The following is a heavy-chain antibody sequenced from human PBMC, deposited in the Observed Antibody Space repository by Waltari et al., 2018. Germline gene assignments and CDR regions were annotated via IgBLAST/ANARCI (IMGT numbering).Heavy chain of an antibody. V-gene: IGHV3-11*06. CDR2: SHTGGGYT. CDR1: GFAFSGFH. Sequence: QVQLVESGGGLVKPGGSLRLSCVASGFAFSGFHMNWVRQAPGDVLPLVSFSHTGGGYTTSADSVKGRFTISRDDAKNSVYLQMNSLSADDTAVYFCARDLTAIRAFDYWGHGILVTVSS. CDR3: ARDLTAIRAFDY. D-gene: IGHD2-21*02. J-gene: IGHJ4*01.